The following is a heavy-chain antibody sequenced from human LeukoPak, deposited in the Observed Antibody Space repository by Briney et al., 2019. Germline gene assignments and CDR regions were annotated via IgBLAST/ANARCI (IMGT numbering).Heavy chain of an antibody. D-gene: IGHD3-10*01. Sequence: PSETLSLTCAVYGGPFSGYYWSWIRQPPGKGLEWVSSISTSSSHIFYTDSVEGRFTISRDNAKKSLYLQMNSLRVEDTAVYYCVRFGDDLGVWGQGTTVTVSS. CDR3: VRFGDDLGV. CDR1: GGPFSGYY. V-gene: IGHV3-21*01. J-gene: IGHJ6*02. CDR2: ISTSSSHI.